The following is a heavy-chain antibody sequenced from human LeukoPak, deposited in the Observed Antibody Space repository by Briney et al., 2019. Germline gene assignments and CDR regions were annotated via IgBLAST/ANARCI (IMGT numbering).Heavy chain of an antibody. CDR3: AKALQWLELDY. D-gene: IGHD6-19*01. Sequence: PGGSLRLSCAASGSTFSSYGMHWVRQAPGKGLEWVAVISYDGSNKYYADSVKGRFTISRDNSKNTLYLQMNSLRAEDTAVYYCAKALQWLELDYWGQGTLVTVSS. CDR1: GSTFSSYG. J-gene: IGHJ4*02. CDR2: ISYDGSNK. V-gene: IGHV3-30*18.